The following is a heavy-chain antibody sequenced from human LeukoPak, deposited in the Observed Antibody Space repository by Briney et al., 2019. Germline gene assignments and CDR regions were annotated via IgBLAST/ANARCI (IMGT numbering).Heavy chain of an antibody. CDR3: ARAGSSGYLVDY. D-gene: IGHD3-22*01. J-gene: IGHJ4*02. CDR1: GGSISSYY. Sequence: SETLSLTCTVSGGSISSYYWSWIRQPPGKGLEWIGYIYYSGSTNYNPSLKSRVTISVDTSKNQFSLKLSSVTAADTAVYYCARAGSSGYLVDYWGQGTLVTVSS. V-gene: IGHV4-59*01. CDR2: IYYSGST.